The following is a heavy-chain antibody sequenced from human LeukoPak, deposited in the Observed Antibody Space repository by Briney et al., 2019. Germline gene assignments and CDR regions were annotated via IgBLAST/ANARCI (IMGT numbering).Heavy chain of an antibody. CDR1: GFTFSSYT. J-gene: IGHJ4*02. V-gene: IGHV3-21*01. CDR3: ARDGMVRGVIIH. D-gene: IGHD3-10*01. Sequence: GGSLRLSCAASGFTFSSYTMNWVRQAPGKGLEWVSSISSSSSYIYYADSVKGRFTISRDNAKNSLYLQMNSLRAEDTAVYYCARDGMVRGVIIHWGQGTLVTVSS. CDR2: ISSSSSYI.